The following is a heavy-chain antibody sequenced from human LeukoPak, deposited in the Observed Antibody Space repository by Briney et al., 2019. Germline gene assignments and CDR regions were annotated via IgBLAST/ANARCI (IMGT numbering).Heavy chain of an antibody. V-gene: IGHV3-23*01. CDR2: ISAGGDLT. CDR3: AKSLLTTASGTGRAFDL. Sequence: GGSLRLSCAVSGFTFSSYAISWVRRAPGRGLEWVSGISAGGDLTFHADPVKGRFTISRDNSKNTLYLEMNSLRADDTAEYYCAKSLLTTASGTGRAFDLWGQGTMVTVSS. D-gene: IGHD1-26*01. J-gene: IGHJ3*01. CDR1: GFTFSSYA.